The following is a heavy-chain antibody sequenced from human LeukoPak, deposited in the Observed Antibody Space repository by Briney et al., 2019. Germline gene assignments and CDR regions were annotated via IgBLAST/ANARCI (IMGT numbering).Heavy chain of an antibody. CDR1: GFTFSNYA. CDR2: ISGSGISA. V-gene: IGHV3-23*01. J-gene: IGHJ4*02. CDR3: TKDHYSFPDY. Sequence: GGSLRLSCAASGFTFSNYAMSWVRQAPGKGLEWVSAISGSGISAYYADSVKGRFTISRDNPKNTLYLQMNNLRAEDTAVYYCTKDHYSFPDYWGQGTLVTVSS. D-gene: IGHD5-18*01.